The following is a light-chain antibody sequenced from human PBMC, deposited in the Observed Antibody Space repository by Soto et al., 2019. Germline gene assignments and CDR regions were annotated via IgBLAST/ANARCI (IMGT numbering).Light chain of an antibody. CDR1: QGINNH. CDR2: AAS. CDR3: HNYNSAPPAGT. J-gene: IGKJ4*01. Sequence: DFQMTQSPSSLSASVGDRVTITCRASQGINNHLAWFQQKPGKVPKVLIYAASTLQSGVPSRFSGSGSGTDFTLTISSLQPEDVATYYCHNYNSAPPAGTFGGGTTVEIK. V-gene: IGKV1-27*01.